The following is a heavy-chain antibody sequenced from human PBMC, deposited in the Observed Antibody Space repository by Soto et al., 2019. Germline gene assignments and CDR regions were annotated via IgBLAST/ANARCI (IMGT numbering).Heavy chain of an antibody. V-gene: IGHV4-31*03. J-gene: IGHJ4*02. CDR1: RGSISSGGFY. Sequence: QVQLQESGPGLVKPSETLSLTCTVSRGSISSGGFYWSWIRQSPGKGLEWIGFIYANGNSYYNPSLKSRAYISLDTSKNKFSLKISSVTVADTAVYYCARDGRTSGYYLDYWGQGTPVTVSP. CDR3: ARDGRTSGYYLDY. D-gene: IGHD3-22*01. CDR2: IYANGNS.